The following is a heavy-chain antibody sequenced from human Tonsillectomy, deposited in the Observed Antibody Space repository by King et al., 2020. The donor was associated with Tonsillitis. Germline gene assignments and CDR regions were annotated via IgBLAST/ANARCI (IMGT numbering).Heavy chain of an antibody. CDR3: SRPGGVYCSSTTCYDYFDY. V-gene: IGHV3-74*01. Sequence: VQLVESGGGLVQPGGSLRLSCAASGFTFSNYWMHWVRQAPGKGLVWVSRVNSDESITDYADSVKGRFTISRDNAKNKLYLEMNSLRAEDTAVYYCSRPGGVYCSSTTCYDYFDYWGQGTLVTVSS. CDR2: VNSDESIT. J-gene: IGHJ4*02. CDR1: GFTFSNYW. D-gene: IGHD2-2*01.